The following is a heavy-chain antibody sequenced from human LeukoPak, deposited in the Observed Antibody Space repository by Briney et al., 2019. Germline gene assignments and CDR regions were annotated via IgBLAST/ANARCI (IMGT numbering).Heavy chain of an antibody. CDR1: GFTFSNAW. D-gene: IGHD6-6*01. Sequence: GGSLRLSCAASGFTFSNAWMNWVRQAPGKGLEWVSYISSSGSTIYYADSVKGRFTISRDNAKNSLYLQMNSLRAEDTAVYYCARDRDSSSLQEYYYGMDVWGQGTTVTVSS. J-gene: IGHJ6*02. CDR3: ARDRDSSSLQEYYYGMDV. CDR2: ISSSGSTI. V-gene: IGHV3-48*04.